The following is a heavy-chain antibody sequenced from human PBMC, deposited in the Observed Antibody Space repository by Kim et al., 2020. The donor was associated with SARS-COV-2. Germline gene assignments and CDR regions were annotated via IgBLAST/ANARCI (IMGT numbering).Heavy chain of an antibody. V-gene: IGHV3-74*01. CDR1: GFTFSSYW. D-gene: IGHD2-15*01. CDR2: INSDGTGT. CDR3: ARLPYSYDYGMDV. Sequence: GGSLRLSCAASGFTFSSYWMHWVRQAPGKGLVWVSRINSDGTGTNYADSVKGRFTISRDNAKNTLYLHMNSLRAEDTAVYYCARLPYSYDYGMDVWGQGTTVTVSS. J-gene: IGHJ6*02.